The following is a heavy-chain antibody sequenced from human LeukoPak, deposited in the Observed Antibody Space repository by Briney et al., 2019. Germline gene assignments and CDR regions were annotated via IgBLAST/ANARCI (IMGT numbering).Heavy chain of an antibody. D-gene: IGHD5-18*01. CDR2: ISGSGGST. J-gene: IGHJ4*02. Sequence: GGSLRLSCAASGFTFSSYAMSRVRQAPGKGLEWVSAISGSGGSTYYADSVKGRFTISRDNSKNTLYLQMNSLRAEDTAVYYCAKDTAMVPTVAFDYWGQGTLVTVSS. V-gene: IGHV3-23*01. CDR3: AKDTAMVPTVAFDY. CDR1: GFTFSSYA.